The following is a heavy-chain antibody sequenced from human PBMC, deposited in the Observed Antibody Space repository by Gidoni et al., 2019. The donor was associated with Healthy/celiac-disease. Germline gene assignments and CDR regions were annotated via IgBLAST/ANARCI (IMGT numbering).Heavy chain of an antibody. CDR2: IYSGGST. CDR3: ASGTTYYDILTGYYPDHDAFDI. J-gene: IGHJ3*02. CDR1: GFTVSSNY. V-gene: IGHV3-66*01. Sequence: EVQLVESGGGLVQPGGSLRLSCAASGFTVSSNYMRWVRQAPGKGLEWVSVIYSGGSTYYADSVKGRFTISRDNSKNTLYLQMNSLRAEDTAVYYCASGTTYYDILTGYYPDHDAFDIWGQGTMVTVSS. D-gene: IGHD3-9*01.